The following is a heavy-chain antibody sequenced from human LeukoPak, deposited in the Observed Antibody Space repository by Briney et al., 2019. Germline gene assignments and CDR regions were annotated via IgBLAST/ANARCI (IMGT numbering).Heavy chain of an antibody. Sequence: GASVKVSCKVSGYTLTELSMHWVRQAPGKGLEWMGGFDPEDGETIYAQKFQGRVTMTEDTSTDTAYMELSSLRSEDTAVYYCATTYYGDYPIHFDYWGQGTLVTVSS. CDR1: GYTLTELS. CDR3: ATTYYGDYPIHFDY. CDR2: FDPEDGET. J-gene: IGHJ4*02. D-gene: IGHD4-17*01. V-gene: IGHV1-24*01.